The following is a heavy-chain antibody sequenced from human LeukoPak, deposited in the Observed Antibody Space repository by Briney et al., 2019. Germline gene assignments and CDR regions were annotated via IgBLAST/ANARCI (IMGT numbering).Heavy chain of an antibody. D-gene: IGHD6-13*01. CDR3: ARDAAPGSQYFQH. J-gene: IGHJ1*01. V-gene: IGHV3-30-3*01. Sequence: PGRSLRLSCAASGFTFSNYAMHWVRQAPGKGLEWVAVISYDGTNKYYADSVKGRFTISRDNSKNTMYLQMNSLRAEDTAMYYCARDAAPGSQYFQHWGQGTLVTVSS. CDR2: ISYDGTNK. CDR1: GFTFSNYA.